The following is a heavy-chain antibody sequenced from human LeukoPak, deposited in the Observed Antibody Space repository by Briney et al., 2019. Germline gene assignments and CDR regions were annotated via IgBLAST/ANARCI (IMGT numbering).Heavy chain of an antibody. CDR3: ARYGWSLSPAPGTPLFGY. V-gene: IGHV3-30-3*01. Sequence: PGRSLRLSCAAYGFTFSNYAMHWVRQAPGKGLEWVAPISYDGSDKYYANSVKGRFTISRDKSKNTLYLQMNSLRAEDTEVYSCARYGWSLSPAPGTPLFGYWGQGTLVTVSS. J-gene: IGHJ4*02. CDR2: ISYDGSDK. CDR1: GFTFSNYA. D-gene: IGHD3-10*01.